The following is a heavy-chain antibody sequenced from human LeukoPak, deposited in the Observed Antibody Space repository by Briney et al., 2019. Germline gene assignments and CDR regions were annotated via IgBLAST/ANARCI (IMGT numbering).Heavy chain of an antibody. CDR3: ARSRGAGPGRTSLDFDY. D-gene: IGHD3-10*01. CDR1: GFTFSDYY. V-gene: IGHV3-11*01. CDR2: ISSSGSTI. Sequence: PGGSLRLSCAASGFTFSDYYMSWIRQAPGKGLEWVSYISSSGSTIYYADSVKGRFTISRGNAKNSLYLQMNSLRAEDTAVYYCARSRGAGPGRTSLDFDYWGQGTLVTVSS. J-gene: IGHJ4*02.